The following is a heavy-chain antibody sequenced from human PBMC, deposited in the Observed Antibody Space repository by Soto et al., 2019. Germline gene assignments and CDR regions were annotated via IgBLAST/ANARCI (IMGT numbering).Heavy chain of an antibody. J-gene: IGHJ6*02. CDR1: GGTFSSYA. D-gene: IGHD5-12*01. V-gene: IGHV1-69*12. CDR3: AGGPEKAYDHYGMGV. Sequence: QVQLVQSGAEVKKPGSSVKVSCKASGGTFSSYAISWVRQAPGQGLEWMGGIIPIFGTANYAQKFQGRVTIAADESTCAAYMQLSSLRSEDTAVYYCAGGPEKAYDHYGMGVWGQGTTVTVCS. CDR2: IIPIFGTA.